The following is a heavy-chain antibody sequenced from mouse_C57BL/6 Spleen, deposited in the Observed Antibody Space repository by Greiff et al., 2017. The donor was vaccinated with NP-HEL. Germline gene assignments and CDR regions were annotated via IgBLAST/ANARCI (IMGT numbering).Heavy chain of an antibody. CDR2: ISSGSSTI. J-gene: IGHJ4*01. V-gene: IGHV5-17*01. Sequence: EVHLVESGGGLVKPGGSLKLSCAASGFTFSDYGMHWVRQAPEKGLEWVAYISSGSSTIYYADTVKGRFTISRDNAKNTLFLQMTSLRSEDTAMYYCARVATTVVGAMDYWGQGTSVTVSS. CDR3: ARVATTVVGAMDY. CDR1: GFTFSDYG. D-gene: IGHD1-1*01.